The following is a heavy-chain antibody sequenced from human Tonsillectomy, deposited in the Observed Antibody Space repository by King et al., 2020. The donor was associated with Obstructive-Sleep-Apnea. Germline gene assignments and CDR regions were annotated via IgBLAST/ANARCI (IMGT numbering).Heavy chain of an antibody. CDR1: GFTFSTYS. D-gene: IGHD1-20*01. CDR3: ARDLITGEGSQYAFDI. CDR2: ISSSTRSI. J-gene: IGHJ3*02. Sequence: VQLVESGGGLVKPGGSLRLSCAASGFTFSTYSMKWVRQAPGKGLEWVSSISSSTRSIYYADSVKGRFTISRDNAKNSLYLQMNSLRAEDTAVYYCARDLITGEGSQYAFDIWGQGTMVTVSS. V-gene: IGHV3-21*01.